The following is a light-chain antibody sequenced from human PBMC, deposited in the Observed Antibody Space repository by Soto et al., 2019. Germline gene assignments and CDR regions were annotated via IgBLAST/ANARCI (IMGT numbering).Light chain of an antibody. V-gene: IGLV2-8*01. J-gene: IGLJ1*01. CDR1: SSDVGGYNY. Sequence: QSALTQPPSASGSPGQSVTISCTGTSSDVGGYNYVSWYQQHPGKAPKLMIYEVSKRPSGVPDRFSGSKSGNTASLTVSGLPAEDEADYYCSSYTSSSTYVFGTGTKLTVL. CDR2: EVS. CDR3: SSYTSSSTYV.